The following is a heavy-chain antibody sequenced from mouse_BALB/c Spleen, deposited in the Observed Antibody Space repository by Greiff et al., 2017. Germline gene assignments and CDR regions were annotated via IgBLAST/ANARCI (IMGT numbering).Heavy chain of an antibody. CDR2: IDPETGGT. D-gene: IGHD1-1*01. Sequence: VQLQQSGAELVRPGASVTLSCKASGYTFTDYEMHWVKQTPVHGLEWIGAIDPETGGTAYNQKFKGKATLTADKSSSTAYMELRSLTSEDSAVYYCTNYYYYGSSFFDYWGQGTTLTVSS. J-gene: IGHJ2*01. CDR3: TNYYYYGSSFFDY. V-gene: IGHV1-15*01. CDR1: GYTFTDYE.